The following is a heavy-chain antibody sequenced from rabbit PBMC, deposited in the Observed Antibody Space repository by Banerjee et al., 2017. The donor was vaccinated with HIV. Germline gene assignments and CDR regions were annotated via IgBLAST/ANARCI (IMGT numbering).Heavy chain of an antibody. CDR2: IYTVSGIA. CDR3: ARDLAGGTGWNVGL. J-gene: IGHJ4*01. Sequence: QEQLEESGGDLVKPEGSLTLTCKASGFSFSSSYWICWVRQAPGKGLEWIACIYTVSGIALYVNWAKGRFSISKASSTTVTLQMISLTAADTATYFCARDLAGGTGWNVGLWGPGTLVTVS. CDR1: GFSFSSSYW. V-gene: IGHV1S45*01. D-gene: IGHD7-1*01.